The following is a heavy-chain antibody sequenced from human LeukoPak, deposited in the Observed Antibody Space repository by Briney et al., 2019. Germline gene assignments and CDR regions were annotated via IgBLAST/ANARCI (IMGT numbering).Heavy chain of an antibody. Sequence: SQTLSLTCAISGDSVSSNSAAWNWIRRSPLRGLEWLGRTYYRSKWYNDYAVSVKSRITINPDTSKNQFSLQLNSVTPEDTAVYYCARKMATTEGGAFDIWGQGTMVTVSS. CDR3: ARKMATTEGGAFDI. D-gene: IGHD5-24*01. CDR1: GDSVSSNSAA. V-gene: IGHV6-1*01. J-gene: IGHJ3*02. CDR2: TYYRSKWYN.